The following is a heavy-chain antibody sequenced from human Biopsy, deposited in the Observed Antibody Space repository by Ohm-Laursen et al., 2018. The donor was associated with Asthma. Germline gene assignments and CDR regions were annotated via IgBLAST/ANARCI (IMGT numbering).Heavy chain of an antibody. D-gene: IGHD3-22*01. J-gene: IGHJ4*01. CDR3: AKSADYYDSTDYLDF. V-gene: IGHV3-9*01. Sequence: SLRLSCTASGFRFSSYAMHWVRQAPGKGLEWVSSISWNSGNIDYADSVKGRFTISRDNAKNSLYLQMRSLRPEDTAFYYCAKSADYYDSTDYLDFWGRGTLVTVSS. CDR1: GFRFSSYA. CDR2: ISWNSGNI.